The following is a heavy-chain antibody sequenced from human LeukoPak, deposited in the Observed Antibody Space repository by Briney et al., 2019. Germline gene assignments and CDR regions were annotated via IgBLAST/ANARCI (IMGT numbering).Heavy chain of an antibody. Sequence: SETLSLTCTVSGGSISSYYWSWIRQPPGKGLEWIGYIYYSGSTNYNPSLKSRVTISVDTSKNQLSLKLSSVTAADTAVYYCARAEGGATYGWGFDPWGQGTLVTVSS. V-gene: IGHV4-59*01. D-gene: IGHD4-17*01. CDR2: IYYSGST. J-gene: IGHJ5*02. CDR1: GGSISSYY. CDR3: ARAEGGATYGWGFDP.